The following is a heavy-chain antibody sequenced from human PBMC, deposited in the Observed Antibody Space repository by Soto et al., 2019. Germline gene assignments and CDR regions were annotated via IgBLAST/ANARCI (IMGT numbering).Heavy chain of an antibody. CDR3: TSYYDFWSGYPGFAAFDI. CDR2: IKSKTDGGTT. D-gene: IGHD3-3*01. J-gene: IGHJ3*02. Sequence: EVQLVESGGGLVKPGGSLRLSCAASGFTFSNAWMSWVRQAPGKGLEWVGRIKSKTDGGTTDYAAPVKGRFTISRDDSKNTLYLQMNSLKTEDTAVYYCTSYYDFWSGYPGFAAFDIWGQGTMVTVSS. CDR1: GFTFSNAW. V-gene: IGHV3-15*01.